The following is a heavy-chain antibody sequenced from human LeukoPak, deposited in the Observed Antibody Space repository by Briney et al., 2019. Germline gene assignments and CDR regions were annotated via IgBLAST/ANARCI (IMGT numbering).Heavy chain of an antibody. CDR1: GFTFRNYW. D-gene: IGHD2-8*02. J-gene: IGHJ4*02. V-gene: IGHV3-74*01. Sequence: GGSLRLSCAASGFTFRNYWMHWVRQVPGMGLEWVSRINEDATIISYADSVRGRFTISRDNARNTVSLQMHSLRAEDTAVYYCVRDLVLVWTPGDDFDHWGQGTLVTVSS. CDR2: INEDATII. CDR3: VRDLVLVWTPGDDFDH.